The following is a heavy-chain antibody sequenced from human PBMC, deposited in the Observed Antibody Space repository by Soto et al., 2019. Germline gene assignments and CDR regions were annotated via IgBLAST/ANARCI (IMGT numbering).Heavy chain of an antibody. CDR2: IYYSGST. CDR3: ATLCGQD. J-gene: IGHJ4*02. Sequence: QLQLQESGPGLVKPSETLSLTCTVSGGSISSSSYYWGWIRQPPGKGLEWIGSIYYSGSTYYNPSLKSRVTLPVDTSKNQFSLKLRSVTAADTAVYYCATLCGQDWGQGTLVTVSS. D-gene: IGHD2-21*01. CDR1: GGSISSSSYY. V-gene: IGHV4-39*01.